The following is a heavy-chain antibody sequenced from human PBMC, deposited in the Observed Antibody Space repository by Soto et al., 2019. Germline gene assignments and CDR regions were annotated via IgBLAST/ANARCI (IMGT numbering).Heavy chain of an antibody. CDR3: AKATATTGGAFDI. Sequence: GVLKISCAASGFICSSYDMSWVRQAPGKGLEWVSTILVSDSTHYEDSVRGRFTISRDRSKNTVYLQMNSLTAGDTAVYYCAKATATTGGAFDICGQGTMVTVSS. CDR1: GFICSSYD. J-gene: IGHJ3*02. V-gene: IGHV3-23*01. D-gene: IGHD1-7*01. CDR2: ILVSDST.